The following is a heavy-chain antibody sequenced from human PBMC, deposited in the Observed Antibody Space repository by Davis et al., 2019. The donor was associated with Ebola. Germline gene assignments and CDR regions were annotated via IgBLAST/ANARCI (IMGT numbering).Heavy chain of an antibody. V-gene: IGHV3-48*02. CDR1: GFTFSSYS. J-gene: IGHJ6*03. Sequence: GESLKISCAASGFTFSSYSMNWVRQAPGKGLEWVSYISSSSSTIYYADSVKGRFTISRDNAKNSLYLQMNSLRDEDTAVYYCARDRGYCSSTSCHYYYYYMDVWGKGTTVTVSS. CDR2: ISSSSSTI. D-gene: IGHD2-2*01. CDR3: ARDRGYCSSTSCHYYYYYMDV.